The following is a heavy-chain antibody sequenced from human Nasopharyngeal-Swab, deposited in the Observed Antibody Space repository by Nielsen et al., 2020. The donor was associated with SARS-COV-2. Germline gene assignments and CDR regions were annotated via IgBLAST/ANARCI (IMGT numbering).Heavy chain of an antibody. V-gene: IGHV4-34*01. Sequence: SETRALTCAVDGGSCSGDNRRGSREPAGRGLEGIGEINHRGSTNYNPTRKRRVSISGDKSKNQLSLKMSSVSAADTAVYYCARGIARRWLVNWFDPWGQGTLVTVSS. CDR2: INHRGST. CDR3: ARGIARRWLVNWFDP. J-gene: IGHJ5*02. CDR1: GGSCSGDN. D-gene: IGHD6-19*01.